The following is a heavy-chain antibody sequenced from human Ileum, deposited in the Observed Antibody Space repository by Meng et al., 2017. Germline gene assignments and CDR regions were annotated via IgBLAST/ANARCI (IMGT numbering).Heavy chain of an antibody. J-gene: IGHJ4*02. CDR1: GGSFSTYY. CDR3: ARSGVTTVTYLD. V-gene: IGHV4-34*01. Sequence: QLPLQPGGAGLLKPSETLSLTCAIGGGSFSTYYWSWIRQPPGKGLEWIGEISRSGTTNYNPSLKSRVTISVDTSKNQFSLTVTSVTAADSALYYCARSGVTTVTYLDWGQGTLVTVSS. D-gene: IGHD4-11*01. CDR2: ISRSGTT.